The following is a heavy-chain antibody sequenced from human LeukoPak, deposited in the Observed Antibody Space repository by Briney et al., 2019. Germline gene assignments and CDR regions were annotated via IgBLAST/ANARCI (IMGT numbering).Heavy chain of an antibody. Sequence: GGSLRLSCAASGFTFSSYAMSWVRQAPGKGLEWVSAISGSGGSTYYADSVKGRFTISRDNSKNTLYLQMNSLRAEDTAVYYCAKDPLNCSGGSCYSLIDYWGQGTLVTVSS. CDR2: ISGSGGST. CDR1: GFTFSSYA. CDR3: AKDPLNCSGGSCYSLIDY. D-gene: IGHD2-15*01. J-gene: IGHJ4*02. V-gene: IGHV3-23*01.